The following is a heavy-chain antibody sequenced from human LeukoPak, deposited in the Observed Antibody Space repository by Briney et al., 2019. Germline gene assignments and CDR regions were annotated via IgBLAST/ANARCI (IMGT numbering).Heavy chain of an antibody. V-gene: IGHV1-2*02. CDR2: INPNSGGT. J-gene: IGHJ2*01. CDR3: ARHPGKVTNDWYFDL. Sequence: PGGSLRLSCAASGFTFSSYGMHWVRQAPGQGLEWMGWINPNSGGTNYAQKFQGRVTMTRDTSITTAYMELSRLSSDDTAVYYCARHPGKVTNDWYFDLWGRGTLVTVSS. D-gene: IGHD4-23*01. CDR1: GFTFSSYG.